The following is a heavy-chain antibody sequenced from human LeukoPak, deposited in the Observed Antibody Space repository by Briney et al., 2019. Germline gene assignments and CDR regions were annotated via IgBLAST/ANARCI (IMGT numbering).Heavy chain of an antibody. CDR3: AREYYDILTAYSTYFDH. J-gene: IGHJ4*02. D-gene: IGHD3-9*01. CDR1: GGSISSFY. CDR2: IDYSGDT. Sequence: SETLSLTCTVSGGSISSFYWSWIRQSPGKGLEWIGYIDYSGDTNYNPSLKSRITISLDTSKNQFSLKLSSVTAADTAVHYCAREYYDILTAYSTYFDHWGQGALVTVSS. V-gene: IGHV4-59*01.